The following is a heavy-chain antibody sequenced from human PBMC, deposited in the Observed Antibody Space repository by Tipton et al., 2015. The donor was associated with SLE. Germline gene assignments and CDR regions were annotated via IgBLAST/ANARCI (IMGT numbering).Heavy chain of an antibody. CDR2: IDTTGST. J-gene: IGHJ4*02. CDR3: ARRGDWGPFDY. D-gene: IGHD2-21*02. CDR1: GGSVSSADYF. V-gene: IGHV4-61*02. Sequence: TLSLTCTVSGGSVSSADYFWNWIRQPAGKGLEWLGRIDTTGSTTYNPSLKNRVTISVDTSKNHFSLVLSSVTATDTAVYYCARRGDWGPFDYWGQGSLVTVS.